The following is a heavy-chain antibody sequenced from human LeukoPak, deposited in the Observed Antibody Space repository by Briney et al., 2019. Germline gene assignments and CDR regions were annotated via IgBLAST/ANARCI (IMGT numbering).Heavy chain of an antibody. Sequence: ASVKVSCKASGYTFTGYYMHWVRQAPGQGLEWMGWINPNSGGTNYAQKFQGRVTMTRDTSISTAYMELSRPRSDDTAVYYCARGPQWWLRLLIEGSYFDYWGQGTLVTVSS. CDR3: ARGPQWWLRLLIEGSYFDY. V-gene: IGHV1-2*02. D-gene: IGHD5-12*01. CDR2: INPNSGGT. J-gene: IGHJ4*02. CDR1: GYTFTGYY.